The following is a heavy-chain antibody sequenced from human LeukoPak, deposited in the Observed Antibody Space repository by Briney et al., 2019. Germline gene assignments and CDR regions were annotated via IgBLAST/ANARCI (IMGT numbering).Heavy chain of an antibody. J-gene: IGHJ6*02. CDR2: IYHSGST. CDR1: GDSINTYHW. Sequence: SETLSLTCTVSGDSINTYHWSWVRQPPGKGLEWIGEIYHSGSTNYNPSLKSRVTISVDKSKNQCSLKLSSVTAADTAVYYCARSGFLLWFGELLSPRYGMDVWGQGTTVTVSS. CDR3: ARSGFLLWFGELLSPRYGMDV. V-gene: IGHV4-4*02. D-gene: IGHD3-10*01.